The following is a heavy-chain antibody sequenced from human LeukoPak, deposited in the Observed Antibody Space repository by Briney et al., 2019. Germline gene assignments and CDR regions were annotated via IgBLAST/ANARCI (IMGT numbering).Heavy chain of an antibody. V-gene: IGHV4-34*01. CDR2: INHSGST. CDR1: GGSISSYY. Sequence: SETLSLTCTVSGGSISSYYWSWIRQPPGKGLEWIGEINHSGSTNYNPSLKSRVTISVDTSKNQFSLKLSSVTAADTAVYYCARGLGYCSGGSCYPYYFDYWGQGTLVTVSS. D-gene: IGHD2-15*01. J-gene: IGHJ4*02. CDR3: ARGLGYCSGGSCYPYYFDY.